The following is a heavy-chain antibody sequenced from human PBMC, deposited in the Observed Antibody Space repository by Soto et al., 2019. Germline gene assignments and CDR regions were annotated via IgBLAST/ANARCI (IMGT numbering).Heavy chain of an antibody. CDR2: LYSGGST. J-gene: IGHJ4*02. D-gene: IGHD2-2*01. CDR1: GFTVSSNY. CDR3: ARDSRKRNFFDF. Sequence: PGGSLRLSCAASGFTVSSNYMTWVRQAPGKGLEWVSVLYSGGSTYYADSVKGRFTISRDSSKNTLYLQMNSLRAEDTALYYCARDSRKRNFFDFWGQGNLVTVSS. V-gene: IGHV3-53*01.